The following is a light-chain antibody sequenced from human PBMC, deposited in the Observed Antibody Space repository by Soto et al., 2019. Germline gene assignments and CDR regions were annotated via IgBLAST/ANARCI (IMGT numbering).Light chain of an antibody. CDR1: QDVNIY. V-gene: IGKV3D-15*01. CDR3: QQYGNWPLT. CDR2: VAS. Sequence: EILMTQSPATLSVSPGERATLSCRASQDVNIYLAWYQQKHGQAPRLLISVASTRATGIPARFSGSGSGTAFNLTSSSLHSEDVAVYYCQQYGNWPLTFGGGTNVEIK. J-gene: IGKJ4*01.